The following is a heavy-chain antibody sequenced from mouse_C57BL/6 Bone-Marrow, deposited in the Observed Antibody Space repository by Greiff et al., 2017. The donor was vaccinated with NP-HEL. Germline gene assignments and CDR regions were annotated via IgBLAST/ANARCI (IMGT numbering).Heavy chain of an antibody. CDR1: GYTFTSYW. Sequence: QVQLKQSGAELVKPGALVKLSCKASGYTFTSYWMQWVKQRPGQGLEWIGEIDPSDSYTNYNQKFKGKATLTVDTSSSTAYMQLSSLTSEDSAVYYCARGYYGSSGAYWGQGTLVTVSA. D-gene: IGHD1-1*01. CDR2: IDPSDSYT. CDR3: ARGYYGSSGAY. V-gene: IGHV1-50*01. J-gene: IGHJ3*01.